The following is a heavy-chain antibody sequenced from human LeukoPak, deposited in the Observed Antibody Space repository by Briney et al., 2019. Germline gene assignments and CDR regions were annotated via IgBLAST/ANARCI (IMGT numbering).Heavy chain of an antibody. D-gene: IGHD3-10*01. Sequence: GGSLILSCAASGFTFSSYAMSWVRQAPGKGLEWISAISGSGGSTYYADSVKGRFTISRDNSKNTLYLQMNSLRAEDTAVYYCAKDFPELLWFGESWGQGTLVTVSS. V-gene: IGHV3-23*01. J-gene: IGHJ4*02. CDR1: GFTFSSYA. CDR3: AKDFPELLWFGES. CDR2: ISGSGGST.